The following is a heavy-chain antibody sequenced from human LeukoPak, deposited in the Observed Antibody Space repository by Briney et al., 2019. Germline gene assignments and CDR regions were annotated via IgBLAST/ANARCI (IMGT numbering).Heavy chain of an antibody. CDR2: IYYSGST. J-gene: IGHJ3*02. CDR1: GGSITSGCYY. Sequence: PSETLSLTCTLSGGSITSGCYYWSWIRQHPGKGLEWIGYIYYSGSTYYNPSLKSRCTISVDTSKNQSCLKLSSVTAADTAVYYCAGATTVVNPNVFDIWGQGKMVTVSS. CDR3: AGATTVVNPNVFDI. V-gene: IGHV4-31*03. D-gene: IGHD4-23*01.